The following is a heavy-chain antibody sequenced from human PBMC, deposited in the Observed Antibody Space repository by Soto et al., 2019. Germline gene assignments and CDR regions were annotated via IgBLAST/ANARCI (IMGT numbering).Heavy chain of an antibody. V-gene: IGHV3-21*01. J-gene: IGHJ4*02. CDR2: ISSSSSYI. CDR1: GFTFSSYS. Sequence: GGSLRLSCAASGFTFSSYSMNWVRQAPGKGLEWVSSISSSSSYIYYADSVKGRFTISRDNAKNSLYLQMNSLRAEDTAVYYCARVVMYYYDSSGYDYWGQGTLVTVSS. D-gene: IGHD3-22*01. CDR3: ARVVMYYYDSSGYDY.